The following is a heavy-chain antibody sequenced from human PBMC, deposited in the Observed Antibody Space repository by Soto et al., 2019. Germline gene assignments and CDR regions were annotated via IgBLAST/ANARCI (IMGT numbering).Heavy chain of an antibody. Sequence: LSLTCTVSGGSIRSGGYYWSWVRQNPRRGLEWIGNIYYSGNTYYNPSLKSRLTISVDTSKNQFSLNLSSVTAADTAVYYCARDRLMATAGTARHYFGLDVWGQGTTVTVSS. CDR1: GGSIRSGGYY. D-gene: IGHD5-18*01. CDR3: ARDRLMATAGTARHYFGLDV. J-gene: IGHJ6*02. V-gene: IGHV4-31*03. CDR2: IYYSGNT.